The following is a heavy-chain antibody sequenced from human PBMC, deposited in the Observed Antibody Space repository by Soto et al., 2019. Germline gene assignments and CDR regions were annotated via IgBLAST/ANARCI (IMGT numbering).Heavy chain of an antibody. CDR2: ISAYNGNT. CDR3: ARVYRGAYYDFWSGYPDLDY. CDR1: GYTFTSYG. D-gene: IGHD3-3*01. V-gene: IGHV1-18*01. J-gene: IGHJ4*02. Sequence: GASVKVSCKASGYTFTSYGISWVRQAPGQGLEWMGWISAYNGNTNYAQKLQGRVTMTTDTSTSTAYMELRSLRSDDTAVYYCARVYRGAYYDFWSGYPDLDYWGQGTLVTVSS.